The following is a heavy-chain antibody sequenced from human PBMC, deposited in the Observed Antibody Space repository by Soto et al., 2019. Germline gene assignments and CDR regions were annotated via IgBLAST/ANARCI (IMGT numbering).Heavy chain of an antibody. CDR3: AKDLTGPYDY. CDR2: ISHDGSKR. CDR1: GFTFSDFG. D-gene: IGHD3-9*01. Sequence: GGSLRLSCEVSGFTFSDFGLDWVRQAPGKGLEWVAIISHDGSKRFYADSVKGRFTISRDNSKNTLYLQMSSLRPEDTALYYCAKDLTGPYDYWGQGTLVTVSS. V-gene: IGHV3-30*18. J-gene: IGHJ4*02.